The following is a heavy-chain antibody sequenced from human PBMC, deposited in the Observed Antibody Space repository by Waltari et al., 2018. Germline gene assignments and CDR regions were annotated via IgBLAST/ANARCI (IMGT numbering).Heavy chain of an antibody. CDR1: GFTXNXXX. CDR3: XXXXMYSGGWGDFDY. D-gene: IGHD1-26*01. J-gene: IGHJ4*01. Sequence: EVQLVESGGDLVXXXXXXRLSCAASGFTXNXXXXNXVRQAPGKGLEGVSTXXXGDEGTFYGAAVKGRFTISRDNSKNTLYXXXNSLRVEDTAVYYCXXXXMYSGGWGDFDYXXXXSXVIVSS. CDR2: XXXGDEGT. V-gene: IGHV3-23*04.